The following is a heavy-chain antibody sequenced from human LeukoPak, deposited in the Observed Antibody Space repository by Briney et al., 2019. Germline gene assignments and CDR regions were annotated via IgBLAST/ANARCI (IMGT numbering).Heavy chain of an antibody. CDR1: GFTFGDYA. J-gene: IGHJ4*02. V-gene: IGHV3-9*01. CDR3: AKEVIARGFDY. CDR2: ISWNSGSI. Sequence: GGSLRLSCAASGFTFGDYAMHWVRHAPGKGLEWVSGISWNSGSIGDADSVKGRFTISRDNAKNSLYLQMDSLRAEDTALYYCAKEVIARGFDYGGQGTLVTVSP. D-gene: IGHD2-21*01.